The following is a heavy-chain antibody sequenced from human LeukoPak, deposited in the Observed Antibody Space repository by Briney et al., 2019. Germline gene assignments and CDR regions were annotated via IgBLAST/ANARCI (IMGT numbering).Heavy chain of an antibody. CDR1: GFTFSDYY. Sequence: PGGSLRLSCAASGFTFSDYYMSWIRQVPGKGLEWVSYISSSSSTIYYADSVKGRFTISRDNAKNSLYLQTNSLRAEDTAVYYCARPLWFGELLIGYRGQGTLVTVSS. V-gene: IGHV3-11*04. CDR2: ISSSSSTI. J-gene: IGHJ4*02. D-gene: IGHD3-10*01. CDR3: ARPLWFGELLIGY.